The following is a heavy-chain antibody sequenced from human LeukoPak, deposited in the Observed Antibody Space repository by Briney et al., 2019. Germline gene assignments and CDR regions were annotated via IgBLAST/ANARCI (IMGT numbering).Heavy chain of an antibody. V-gene: IGHV4-59*01. CDR1: GGSISTYY. D-gene: IGHD5-12*01. J-gene: IGHJ4*02. Sequence: PSETLSLTCSVSGGSISTYYWSWIRQPPGKGLEWIGYIYYSGSTNYNPSLKSRVTISVDTSKNQFSLKLSSVTAADTAVYYCARDRYGYDSYFDYWGQGTLVTVS. CDR3: ARDRYGYDSYFDY. CDR2: IYYSGST.